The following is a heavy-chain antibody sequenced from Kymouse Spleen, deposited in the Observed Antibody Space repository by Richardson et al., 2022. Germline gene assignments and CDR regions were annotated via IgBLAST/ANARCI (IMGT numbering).Heavy chain of an antibody. J-gene: IGHJ4*02. Sequence: QVQLVESGGGVVQPGRSLRLSCAASGFTFSSYGMHWVRQAPGKGLEWVAVIWYDGSNKYYADSVKGRFTISRDNSKNTLYLQMNSLRAEDTAVYYCARTDDFWSGYPDYWGQGTLVTVSS. CDR2: IWYDGSNK. V-gene: IGHV3-33*01. CDR3: ARTDDFWSGYPDY. D-gene: IGHD3-3*01. CDR1: GFTFSSYG.